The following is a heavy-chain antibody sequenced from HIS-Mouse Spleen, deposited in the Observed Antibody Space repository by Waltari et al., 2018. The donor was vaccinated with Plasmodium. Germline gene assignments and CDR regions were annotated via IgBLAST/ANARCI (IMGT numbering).Heavy chain of an antibody. CDR2: INHSGST. CDR1: GGSFSGYY. CDR3: ARGRVLGTSSGYFDL. J-gene: IGHJ2*01. V-gene: IGHV4-34*01. Sequence: QVQLQQWGAGLLKPSETLSLTCAVYGGSFSGYYWSWIRQPPGKGLEWIGEINHSGSTKYHPSLKSRVTISVDTSKNQFSLKLSSVTAADTAVYYCARGRVLGTSSGYFDLWGRGTLVTVSS. D-gene: IGHD3-10*01.